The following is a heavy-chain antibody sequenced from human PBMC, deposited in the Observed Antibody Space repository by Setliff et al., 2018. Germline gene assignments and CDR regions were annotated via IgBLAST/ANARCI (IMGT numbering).Heavy chain of an antibody. J-gene: IGHJ6*03. CDR2: INTNTGNP. CDR1: GYSFSTYA. CDR3: ARASRFATIVWKGDYYMDV. D-gene: IGHD3-16*02. Sequence: GASVKVSCKASGYSFSTYAMSWIRQAPGQGLEWMGWINTNTGNPSYAQGFTGRFVFSLDTSVSTAYLQLSSLKPEDTAMYYCARASRFATIVWKGDYYMDVWGKGTTVTVSS. V-gene: IGHV7-4-1*02.